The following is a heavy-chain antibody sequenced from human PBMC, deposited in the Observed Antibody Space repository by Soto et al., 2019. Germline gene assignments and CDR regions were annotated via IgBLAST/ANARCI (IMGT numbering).Heavy chain of an antibody. J-gene: IGHJ4*02. CDR3: VSVANGGLFDY. V-gene: IGHV4-59*13. CDR1: RGSINNSY. D-gene: IGHD2-15*01. Sequence: QVLLQESGPGLVKPSETLSLTCTVSRGSINNSYWTWIRQPPGKRLEWIGYIHYTGTTNHNPSLRSRVTMSVGTSNNQFSLKLSSVTAADTAVYYCVSVANGGLFDYWGPGNMVTVSS. CDR2: IHYTGTT.